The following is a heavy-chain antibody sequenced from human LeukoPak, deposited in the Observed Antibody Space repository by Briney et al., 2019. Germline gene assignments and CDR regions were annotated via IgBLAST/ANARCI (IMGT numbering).Heavy chain of an antibody. V-gene: IGHV1-69*13. Sequence: GASVKVSCKASGGTFSSYAISWVRQAPGQGLEWMGGIIPIFGTANYAQKFQGRVTITADESTSTAYMELSSLRSEDTAVYYCARASLEWLPSPQTDAFDIWGQGTMVTVSS. J-gene: IGHJ3*02. CDR1: GGTFSSYA. D-gene: IGHD3-3*01. CDR3: ARASLEWLPSPQTDAFDI. CDR2: IIPIFGTA.